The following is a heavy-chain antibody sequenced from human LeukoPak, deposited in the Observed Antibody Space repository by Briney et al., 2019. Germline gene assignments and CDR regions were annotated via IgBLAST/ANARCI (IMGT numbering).Heavy chain of an antibody. CDR3: ARLAVADLAADY. D-gene: IGHD6-19*01. CDR1: GGSISSSSYY. V-gene: IGHV4-39*01. Sequence: SETLSLTCTVSGGSISSSSYYWGWIRQPPGKGLEWIGSIYYSGSTYYNPSLKSRVTISVDTSKNQFSLKLSSVTAAGTAVYYCARLAVADLAADYWGQGTLVTVSS. CDR2: IYYSGST. J-gene: IGHJ4*02.